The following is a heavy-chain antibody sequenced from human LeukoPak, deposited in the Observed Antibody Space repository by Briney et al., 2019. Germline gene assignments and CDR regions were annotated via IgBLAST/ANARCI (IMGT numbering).Heavy chain of an antibody. CDR2: IKQDGSEK. D-gene: IGHD3-22*01. V-gene: IGHV3-7*01. Sequence: GGSLRLSCAASGFTFSSYWMSWVRQAPGKGLEWVANIKQDGSEKYYVDSVKGRFTISRDNAKKSLYLQMNSLRAEDTAVYYCARDLQAYFDSSVHFLTAFDYWGQGTLVSVSS. J-gene: IGHJ4*02. CDR3: ARDLQAYFDSSVHFLTAFDY. CDR1: GFTFSSYW.